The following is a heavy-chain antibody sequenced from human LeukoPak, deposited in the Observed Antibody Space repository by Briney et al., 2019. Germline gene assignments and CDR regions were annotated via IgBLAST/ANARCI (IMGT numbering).Heavy chain of an antibody. Sequence: PGGSLRLSCAASGFTFSSYSMNWVRQAPGKGLEWVSSISSSSSYMYYADSVKGRFTISRDNAKNSLYLQMNSLRAEDTAVYYCARSARIVGATTSVDYWGQGTLVTVSS. V-gene: IGHV3-21*01. D-gene: IGHD1-26*01. J-gene: IGHJ4*02. CDR3: ARSARIVGATTSVDY. CDR1: GFTFSSYS. CDR2: ISSSSSYM.